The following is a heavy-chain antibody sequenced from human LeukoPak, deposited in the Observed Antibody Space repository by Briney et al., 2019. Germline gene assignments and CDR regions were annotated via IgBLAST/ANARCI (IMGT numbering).Heavy chain of an antibody. V-gene: IGHV4-31*03. CDR1: GGSISSGGYY. Sequence: SETLSLTCTVSGGSISSGGYYWSWIRQHPGKGLEWLGYIYYSGSTYYNPSLKNRVTISVDTSKNQFSLKLSSVTAADTAVYYCARTLWFGELLSYNWFDPWGQGTLVTVSS. D-gene: IGHD3-10*01. CDR3: ARTLWFGELLSYNWFDP. J-gene: IGHJ5*02. CDR2: IYYSGST.